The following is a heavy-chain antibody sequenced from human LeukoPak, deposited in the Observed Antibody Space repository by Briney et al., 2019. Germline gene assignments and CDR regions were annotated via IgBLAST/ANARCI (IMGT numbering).Heavy chain of an antibody. CDR1: GYTFTSYG. D-gene: IGHD3-22*01. CDR2: ISAYNGNT. V-gene: IGHV1-18*01. J-gene: IGHJ4*02. Sequence: ASVKVSCKASGYTFTSYGISWVRQAPGQGLEWMGWISAYNGNTNYAQKLQGRVTMTTDTSTSTAYMELRSLRSDDTAVYYCARDPAIYYDSREDYWGQGTLVTVSS. CDR3: ARDPAIYYDSREDY.